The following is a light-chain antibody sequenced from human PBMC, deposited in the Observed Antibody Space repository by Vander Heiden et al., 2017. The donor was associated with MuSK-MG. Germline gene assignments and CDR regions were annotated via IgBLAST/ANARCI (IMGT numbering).Light chain of an antibody. V-gene: IGLV2-14*03. CDR1: SSDVGGYNY. CDR2: DVS. CDR3: SSYTSGNTVI. J-gene: IGLJ2*01. Sequence: QSALTQPASVSGSPGQSITISCTGTSSDVGGYNYVSWYQHHPGKAPKLLIYDVSNRPSGVSDHFSGSKSGNTASLTISGLQDEDEADYYCSSYTSGNTVIFGGGTKLTVL.